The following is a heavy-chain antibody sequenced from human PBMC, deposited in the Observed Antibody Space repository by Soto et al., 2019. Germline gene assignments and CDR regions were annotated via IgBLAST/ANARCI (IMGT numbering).Heavy chain of an antibody. D-gene: IGHD4-17*01. V-gene: IGHV1-69*01. Sequence: QVQLVQSGADAQKPGSSVKVSCKASGGTFSSFPIRWVRQAPGQGLEWMGGITPIFGTVDYSQKFQDRMTLTADESTTTVSMELSSLRSEDTAMYFCASRGPVTETIDQWGQGTRVIVSP. CDR2: ITPIFGTV. CDR3: ASRGPVTETIDQ. CDR1: GGTFSSFP. J-gene: IGHJ4*02.